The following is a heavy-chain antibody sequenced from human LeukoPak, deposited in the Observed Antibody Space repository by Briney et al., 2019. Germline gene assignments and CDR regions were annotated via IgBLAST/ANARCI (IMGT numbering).Heavy chain of an antibody. V-gene: IGHV4-31*03. D-gene: IGHD3/OR15-3a*01. CDR2: IYYSGST. J-gene: IGHJ6*02. CDR1: GGSVSSGGYY. Sequence: SETLSLTCTVSGGSVSSGGYYWSWIRQHPGKGLEWIGYIYYSGSTYYNPSLKSRVTISVDTSKNQFSLKLSSVTAADTAVYYCARWTDYYYYGMDVWGQGTTVTVSS. CDR3: ARWTDYYYYGMDV.